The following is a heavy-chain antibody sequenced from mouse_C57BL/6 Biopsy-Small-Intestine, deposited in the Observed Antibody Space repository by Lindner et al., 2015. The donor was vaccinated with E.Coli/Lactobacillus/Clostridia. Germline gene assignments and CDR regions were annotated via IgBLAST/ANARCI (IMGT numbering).Heavy chain of an antibody. Sequence: SVKVSCKASGYSFSDYGISWVRQAPGQGLEWMGWISTFNGHTDYAQRFQGRVTMATDTSTGTAYMEVRSLSSDDTAVYYCARYHYYGDFVSRYYYGMDVWGQGTTVTVSS. CDR2: ISTFNGHT. D-gene: IGHD2-13*01. CDR1: GYSFSDYG. V-gene: IGHV1-81*01. CDR3: ARYHYYGDFVSRYYYGMDV. J-gene: IGHJ1*01.